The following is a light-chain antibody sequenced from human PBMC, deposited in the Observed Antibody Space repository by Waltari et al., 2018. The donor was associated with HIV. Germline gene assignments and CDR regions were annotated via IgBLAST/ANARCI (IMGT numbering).Light chain of an antibody. J-gene: IGLJ1*01. V-gene: IGLV3-1*01. CDR2: EDS. CDR1: KLGDKF. CDR3: QAWSSDTAV. Sequence: YELTQIPSVSVSPGQTASLTCPGDKLGDKFVCWDKQKTGQSPVLVIYEDSKRPSGSPDRFTASKSRNTATLLIIGSQFMDEGDYYCQAWSSDTAVFGTGTKVTVL.